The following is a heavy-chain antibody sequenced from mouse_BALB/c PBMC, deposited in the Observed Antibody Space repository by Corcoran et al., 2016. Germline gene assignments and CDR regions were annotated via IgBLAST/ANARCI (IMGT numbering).Heavy chain of an antibody. CDR2: ITHSGET. D-gene: IGHD2-3*01. Sequence: QMPLQESGPGLVNPSQSLFLPCSLTGFPLTLGYSWFWIRHSPGPPLEWMGYITHSGETFSNPSLQSPISIPRETSKNQFSLQLNSGTTEDTAMYYCAGDYDGYWYFDVWGAGTTVTVSS. J-gene: IGHJ1*01. CDR3: AGDYDGYWYFDV. V-gene: IGHV12-3*02. CDR1: GFPLTLGYS.